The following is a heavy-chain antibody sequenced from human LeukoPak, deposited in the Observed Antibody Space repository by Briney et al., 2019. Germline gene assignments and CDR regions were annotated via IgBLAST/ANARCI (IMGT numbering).Heavy chain of an antibody. CDR3: ARDGGIAVAGTPH. CDR1: GGPISSGSYY. D-gene: IGHD6-19*01. CDR2: IYTSGST. J-gene: IGHJ4*02. Sequence: SETLSLTCTVSGGPISSGSYYWSWIRQPAGKGLEWIGRIYTSGSTNYNPSLKSRVTISVDTSKNQFSLKLSSVTAADTAVYYCARDGGIAVAGTPHWGQGTLVTVSS. V-gene: IGHV4-61*02.